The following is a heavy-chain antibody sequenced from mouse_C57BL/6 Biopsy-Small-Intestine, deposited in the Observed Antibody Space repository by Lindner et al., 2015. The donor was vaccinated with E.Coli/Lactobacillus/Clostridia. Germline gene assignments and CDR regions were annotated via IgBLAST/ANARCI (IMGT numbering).Heavy chain of an antibody. D-gene: IGHD2-10*02. CDR3: ASTLVSFAY. V-gene: IGHV14-2*01. CDR2: IDPEDGET. Sequence: VQLQESGAELVKPGASVKLSCTASGFNIKDYYMHWVKQRTEQGLEWIGRIDPEDGETKYAPEFQGKATITADTSSNTAYLQLSSLTSEDTAVYYCASTLVSFAYWGQGTLVTVSA. J-gene: IGHJ3*01. CDR1: GFNIKDYY.